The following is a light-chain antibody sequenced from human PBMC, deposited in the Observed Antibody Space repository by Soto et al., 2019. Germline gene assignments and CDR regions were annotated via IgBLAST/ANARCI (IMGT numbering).Light chain of an antibody. CDR2: DVS. J-gene: IGLJ2*01. CDR1: SSDVGGYNY. V-gene: IGLV2-11*01. Sequence: QSVLTQPRSVSGSPGQSVTISCTGTSSDVGGYNYVSWYQQHPGKAPKLMIYDVSKRPSGVPDRFSGSKSGNTASLTISGLQAEDEADYYCSLYTSSSTVVFGGGTKLTVL. CDR3: SLYTSSSTVV.